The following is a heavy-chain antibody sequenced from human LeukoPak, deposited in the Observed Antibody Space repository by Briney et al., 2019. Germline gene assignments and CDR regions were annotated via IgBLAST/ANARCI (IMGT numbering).Heavy chain of an antibody. V-gene: IGHV3-23*01. D-gene: IGHD1-26*01. J-gene: IGHJ4*02. CDR1: GFRFSTYA. CDR3: VSQSYSGSDNYYFHY. Sequence: PGGSLRLSCVTSGFRFSTYAMSWVRQAPGKGLEWVSIISGSGERTYYADSAKGRFTVSRDNSKNTLYLQMKSLRAEDTAVYYCVSQSYSGSDNYYFHYWGQGTLVAVSS. CDR2: ISGSGERT.